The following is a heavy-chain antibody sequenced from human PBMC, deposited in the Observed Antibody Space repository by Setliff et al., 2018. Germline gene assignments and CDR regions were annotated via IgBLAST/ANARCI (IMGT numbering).Heavy chain of an antibody. V-gene: IGHV4-4*02. CDR1: GDSITSNYW. Sequence: SETLSLTCAVSGDSITSNYWWSWVRQPPEKGLEWIGEIKHTGATNYNPSLKSRVTILVDKSKNQFSLRLTSVTAADTAIYYCARVRNTQNGFFDYWSQGTLVTVSS. D-gene: IGHD1-1*01. J-gene: IGHJ4*02. CDR2: IKHTGAT. CDR3: ARVRNTQNGFFDY.